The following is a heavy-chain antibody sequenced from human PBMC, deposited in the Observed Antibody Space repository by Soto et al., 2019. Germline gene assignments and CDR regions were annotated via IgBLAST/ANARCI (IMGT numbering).Heavy chain of an antibody. CDR2: INQDGSER. Sequence: GGSLRLSCAGSGLTFRNDWLSWVRQAPGKGLEWGANINQDGSERYEVDSVRGRFTISRDNVENSLYLQLNSLRPEDTAVYYCAVYGYGVSAAAYWGQGTLVTVSS. V-gene: IGHV3-7*03. CDR1: GLTFRNDW. CDR3: AVYGYGVSAAAY. D-gene: IGHD4-17*01. J-gene: IGHJ4*02.